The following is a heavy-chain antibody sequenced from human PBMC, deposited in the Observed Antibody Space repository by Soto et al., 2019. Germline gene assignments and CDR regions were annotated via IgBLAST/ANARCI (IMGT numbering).Heavy chain of an antibody. CDR3: ARLREYSGSYFEALRQSINDAFDI. CDR1: GYSFTSYW. Sequence: EVQLVQSGAEVKKPGESLRISCKGSGYSFTSYWISWVRQMPGKGLEWMGRIDPSDSYTNYSPSFQGHVTISADKSISTAYLQWSSLKASDTAMYYCARLREYSGSYFEALRQSINDAFDIWGQGTMVTVSS. CDR2: IDPSDSYT. D-gene: IGHD1-26*01. J-gene: IGHJ3*02. V-gene: IGHV5-10-1*03.